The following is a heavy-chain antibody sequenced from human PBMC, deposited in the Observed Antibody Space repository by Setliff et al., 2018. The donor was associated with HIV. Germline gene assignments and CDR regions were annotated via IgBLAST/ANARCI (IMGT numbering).Heavy chain of an antibody. V-gene: IGHV4-39*07. CDR1: GGSISSSSYY. D-gene: IGHD3-10*01. CDR3: ARVLYRGSGSYYFDY. CDR2: IYYSGST. Sequence: PSETLSLTCTVSGGSISSSSYYWGWIRQPPGKGLEWIGSIYYSGSTYYNPSLKSRVTISVGTSKNQFSLKLSSVTAADTAVYYCARVLYRGSGSYYFDYWGQGTLVTVSS. J-gene: IGHJ4*02.